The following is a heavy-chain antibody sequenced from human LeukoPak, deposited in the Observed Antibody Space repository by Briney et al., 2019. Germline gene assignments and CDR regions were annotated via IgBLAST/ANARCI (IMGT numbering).Heavy chain of an antibody. Sequence: ASVKVSCKASGYTFTGYYMHWMRQAPGQGLEWMGWINPNSGGTNYAQKFQGRVTMTRDTSISTAYMELSRLRSDDTAVYYCARGGYVGATIVLYYFDYWGQGTLVTVSS. D-gene: IGHD1-26*01. J-gene: IGHJ4*02. CDR2: INPNSGGT. CDR1: GYTFTGYY. V-gene: IGHV1-2*02. CDR3: ARGGYVGATIVLYYFDY.